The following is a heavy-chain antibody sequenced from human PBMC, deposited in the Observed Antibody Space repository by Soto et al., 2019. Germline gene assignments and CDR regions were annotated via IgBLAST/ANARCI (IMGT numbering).Heavy chain of an antibody. Sequence: ASVKVSCKASGYTFTSYGIIWARQAPGQGREWMGWISAYKGNTNYAQKLQGRVTMTTDTSTSTAYMELRSLRSDDTAVYYCARYLDDAFDIWGQGTMVTVSS. D-gene: IGHD3-16*02. CDR3: ARYLDDAFDI. J-gene: IGHJ3*02. CDR1: GYTFTSYG. V-gene: IGHV1-18*04. CDR2: ISAYKGNT.